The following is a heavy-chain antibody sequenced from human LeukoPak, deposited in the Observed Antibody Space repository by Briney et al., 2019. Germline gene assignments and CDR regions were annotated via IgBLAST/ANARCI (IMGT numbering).Heavy chain of an antibody. CDR2: ISSSGSTI. D-gene: IGHD3-22*01. CDR3: ARDSYYYDSSGYGAFDI. Sequence: GGSLRLSCAASGFIFSDYYMSWIRQAPGEGLEWVSYISSSGSTIYYADSVKGRFTISRDNAKNSLYLQMNSLRAEDTAVYYCARDSYYYDSSGYGAFDIWGQGTMVTVSS. CDR1: GFIFSDYY. J-gene: IGHJ3*02. V-gene: IGHV3-11*04.